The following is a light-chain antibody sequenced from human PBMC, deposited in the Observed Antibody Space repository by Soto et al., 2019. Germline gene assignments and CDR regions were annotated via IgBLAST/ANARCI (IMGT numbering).Light chain of an antibody. Sequence: DIPMTQPPSTLSASVGDRVTITCRASQSISSWLAWYQQKPGKAPKLLIYKASSLESGVPSRFSGSGSGTEFTLTISSLQPDDFATYYCQQYNSYSLWTFGQGTKVEIK. CDR1: QSISSW. CDR3: QQYNSYSLWT. J-gene: IGKJ1*01. V-gene: IGKV1-5*03. CDR2: KAS.